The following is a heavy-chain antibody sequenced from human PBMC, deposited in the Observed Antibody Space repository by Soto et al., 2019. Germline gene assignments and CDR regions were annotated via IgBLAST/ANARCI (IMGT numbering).Heavy chain of an antibody. Sequence: QLQLQESGPGLVKPSETLSLTCTVSGGSISSSSYYWGWIRQPPGKGLEWIGSIYYSGSTYYNPSLKSRVTISVDTSKNQFSLKLSSVTAADTAVYYCARLPMTLGAFDIWGQGTMVTVSS. CDR2: IYYSGST. V-gene: IGHV4-39*01. CDR3: ARLPMTLGAFDI. CDR1: GGSISSSSYY. J-gene: IGHJ3*02.